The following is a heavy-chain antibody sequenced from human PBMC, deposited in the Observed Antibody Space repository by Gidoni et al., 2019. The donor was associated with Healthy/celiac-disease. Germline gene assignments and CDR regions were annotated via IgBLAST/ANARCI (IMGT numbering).Heavy chain of an antibody. J-gene: IGHJ6*03. D-gene: IGHD2-2*02. Sequence: QVQLVQSGAEVNKPGASVKVSWKASGYTFTCYDINCVRQATGQGLEWMGWMNPNSGNTGYAQKFQGRVTMTRNTSISTAYMELSILRSEDTAVYYCARVDCSSTSCYILHYYYMDVWGKGTTVTVSS. CDR2: MNPNSGNT. V-gene: IGHV1-8*01. CDR1: GYTFTCYD. CDR3: ARVDCSSTSCYILHYYYMDV.